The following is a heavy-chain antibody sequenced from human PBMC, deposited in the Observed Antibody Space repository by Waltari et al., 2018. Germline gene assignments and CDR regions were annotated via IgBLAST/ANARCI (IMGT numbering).Heavy chain of an antibody. CDR3: ARDRGRGLFLDS. V-gene: IGHV4-4*02. D-gene: IGHD2-15*01. Sequence: QLQLQQSGPGLVKPSESLSLTCVVSGDSMTSSDWWSWVRQSPGKGLEWIGQVHHSGKTNYNPSLASRVTVSIDTSNNQFSLKLPSPTAAGTAMYYCARDRGRGLFLDSWGQGTLVTVSP. J-gene: IGHJ4*02. CDR1: GDSMTSSDW. CDR2: VHHSGKT.